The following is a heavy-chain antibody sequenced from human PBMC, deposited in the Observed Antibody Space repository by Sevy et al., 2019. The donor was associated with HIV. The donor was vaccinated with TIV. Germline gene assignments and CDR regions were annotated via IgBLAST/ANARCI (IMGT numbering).Heavy chain of an antibody. CDR1: GFTFDDYA. D-gene: IGHD1-26*01. CDR2: ISWNSGSI. V-gene: IGHV3-9*01. CDR3: AKYISYIGNLNAFDI. J-gene: IGHJ3*02. Sequence: GGSLRLSCAASGFTFDDYAMHWVRQAPGKGLEWVSGISWNSGSIGYADSVKGRFTISRDNAKNSLYLQMNSLRAEDTALYYCAKYISYIGNLNAFDIWGQGTMVTVSS.